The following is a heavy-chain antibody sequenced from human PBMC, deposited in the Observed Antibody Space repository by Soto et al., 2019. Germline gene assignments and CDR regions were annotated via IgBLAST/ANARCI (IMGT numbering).Heavy chain of an antibody. Sequence: GGSLRLSCAASGFTFSSYSMNWVRQAPGKGLEWVSSISSSSSYIYYADSVKGRFTISRDNAKNSLYLQMNSLRAEDTAVYYCAREGYCSGTSCYGHYAMDVWGQGTTVTVSS. V-gene: IGHV3-21*01. CDR2: ISSSSSYI. CDR1: GFTFSSYS. J-gene: IGHJ6*02. CDR3: AREGYCSGTSCYGHYAMDV. D-gene: IGHD2-2*01.